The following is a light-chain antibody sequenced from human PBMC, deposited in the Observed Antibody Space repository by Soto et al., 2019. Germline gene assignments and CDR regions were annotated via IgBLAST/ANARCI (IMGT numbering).Light chain of an antibody. CDR1: QSVGSNY. CDR3: QQYGYSPIT. J-gene: IGKJ5*01. V-gene: IGKV3-20*01. CDR2: GAS. Sequence: EFVLTQSPGTLSLSPGERATLSCRASQSVGSNYLAWYQQKPGQAPRLLIYGASSRATGIADRFSGSGSGTDFTLTISRLEPEDFALDDCQQYGYSPITFGQGTRLEIK.